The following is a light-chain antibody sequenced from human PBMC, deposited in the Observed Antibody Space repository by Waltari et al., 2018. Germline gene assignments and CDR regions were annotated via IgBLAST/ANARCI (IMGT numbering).Light chain of an antibody. CDR3: QQYDTYPLT. Sequence: DIQMSQSPSTLSASIGDRVTITCGASQNIKTWVAWYQQKPGNAPKFLVYKASSLNNGVPSRCTGSGSGTDFTLTITSLQPDDFATYFCQQYDTYPLTFGGGTKVEIK. CDR2: KAS. J-gene: IGKJ4*01. V-gene: IGKV1-5*03. CDR1: QNIKTW.